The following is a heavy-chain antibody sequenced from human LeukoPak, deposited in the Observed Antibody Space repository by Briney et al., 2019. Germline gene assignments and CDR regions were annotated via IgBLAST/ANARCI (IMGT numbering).Heavy chain of an antibody. CDR1: GFTFSSYA. CDR3: AKGGDNLNPTYGDYPYYFDY. V-gene: IGHV3-23*01. CDR2: ISGSGGST. Sequence: PGGSLRLSCAASGFTFSSYAMSWVRQAPGKGLEWVSAISGSGGSTYYADSVKGRFTISRDNSKNTLYLQMNSLRAEDTAVYYSAKGGDNLNPTYGDYPYYFDYWGQGTLVTVSS. J-gene: IGHJ4*02. D-gene: IGHD4-17*01.